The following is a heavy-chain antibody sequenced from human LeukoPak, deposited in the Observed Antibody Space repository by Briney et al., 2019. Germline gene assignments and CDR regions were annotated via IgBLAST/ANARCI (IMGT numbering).Heavy chain of an antibody. CDR2: IYYSGST. D-gene: IGHD5-18*01. Sequence: PSQTLSLTCTVSGGSISSGGYYWSWIRQHPGKGLEWIGYIYYSGSTYYNPSLKSRVTISVDTSKNQFSLKLSSVTAADTAVYYCARVDTAMPRPHRWFDPWGQGTLVTVSS. CDR3: ARVDTAMPRPHRWFDP. V-gene: IGHV4-31*03. J-gene: IGHJ5*02. CDR1: GGSISSGGYY.